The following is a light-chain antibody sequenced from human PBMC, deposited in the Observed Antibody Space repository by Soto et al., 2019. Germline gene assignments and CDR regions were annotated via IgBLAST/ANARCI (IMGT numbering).Light chain of an antibody. CDR3: QQRSNWLGT. CDR2: DAS. V-gene: IGKV3-11*01. CDR1: QRFSSY. Sequence: EIVLTQSPATLSLSPGERATLSCRASQRFSSYLAWYQQKPGQAPRLLIYDASNRATGIPARFSGSGSGTDFTLTISSLEPEDFAVYYCQQRSNWLGTFGQGTKLEIK. J-gene: IGKJ2*01.